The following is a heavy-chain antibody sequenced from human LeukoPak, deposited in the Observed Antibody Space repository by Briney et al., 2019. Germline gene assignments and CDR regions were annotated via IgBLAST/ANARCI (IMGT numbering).Heavy chain of an antibody. V-gene: IGHV1-46*01. D-gene: IGHD5-18*01. CDR2: INPSGGST. J-gene: IGHJ4*02. CDR1: GYTFTNYY. Sequence: ASVKVSCKASGYTFTNYYMHWVRQAPGQGLEWTGIINPSGGSTSYAQKFQGRVTMTRDTSTSTVYMELSSLRSEDTAVYYCARVPLSSYGIDYWGQGTLVTVSS. CDR3: ARVPLSSYGIDY.